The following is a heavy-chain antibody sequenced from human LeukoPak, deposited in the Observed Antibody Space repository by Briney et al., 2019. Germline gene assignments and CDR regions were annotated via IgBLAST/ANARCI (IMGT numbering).Heavy chain of an antibody. CDR1: GYTFTSYD. CDR2: MNPNSGNT. Sequence: ASVKVYCKASGYTFTSYDINWVRQATGQGLEWMGWMNPNSGNTGYAQKFQGRVTMTRNTSISTAYMELSSLRSEDTAVYYCARRAKTIFGVVTRYGMDVWGQGTTVTVSS. V-gene: IGHV1-8*01. J-gene: IGHJ6*02. CDR3: ARRAKTIFGVVTRYGMDV. D-gene: IGHD3-3*01.